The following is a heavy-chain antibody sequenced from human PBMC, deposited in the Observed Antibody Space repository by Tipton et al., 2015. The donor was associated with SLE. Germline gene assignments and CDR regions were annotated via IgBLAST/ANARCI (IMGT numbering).Heavy chain of an antibody. CDR3: ASRTRGAFDP. CDR2: IYHSGST. D-gene: IGHD1-14*01. V-gene: IGHV4-59*04. J-gene: IGHJ5*02. CDR1: GVSISRYY. Sequence: TLSLTCIVSGVSISRYYWGWIRQTPGKGLEWIGNIYHSGSTSYNPSLKSRVTISVDTSKNHFSLNLSSVTAADTAVYYCASRTRGAFDPWGQGTLVTVSS.